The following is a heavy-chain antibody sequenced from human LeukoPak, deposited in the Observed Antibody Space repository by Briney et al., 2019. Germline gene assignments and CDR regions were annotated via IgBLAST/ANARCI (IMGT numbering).Heavy chain of an antibody. V-gene: IGHV3-21*01. D-gene: IGHD2-2*01. CDR2: ISSGSSFK. J-gene: IGHJ3*02. CDR1: GFAFSSYS. Sequence: GGSLRLSCAASGFAFSSYSMNWVRQAPGKGLEWVASISSGSSFKYYADSVKGRFTISRDNAKNTLYLQMNSLRAEDTAVYYCARELGYCSSTSCSANDAFDIWGQGTMVTVSS. CDR3: ARELGYCSSTSCSANDAFDI.